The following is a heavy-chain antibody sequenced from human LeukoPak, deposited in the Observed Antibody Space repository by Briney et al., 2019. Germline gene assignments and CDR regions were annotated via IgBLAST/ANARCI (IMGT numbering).Heavy chain of an antibody. Sequence: SETLSLTCTVSGSSITLSGGSKSTSSYYWGWIRQPPGKGLEWIGSIYYSGRTYYNPSLKSRVTISVDTSKNQFSLKLTSVTAADTAVYYCARDRPPIGVITTDAFDIWGQGRMVTVSS. J-gene: IGHJ3*02. CDR1: GGSKSTSSYY. CDR2: IYYSGRT. D-gene: IGHD4/OR15-4a*01. CDR3: ARDRPPIGVITTDAFDI. V-gene: IGHV4-39*07.